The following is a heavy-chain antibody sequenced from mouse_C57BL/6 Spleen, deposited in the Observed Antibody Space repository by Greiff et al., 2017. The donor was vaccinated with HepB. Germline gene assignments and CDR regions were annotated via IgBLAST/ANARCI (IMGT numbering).Heavy chain of an antibody. CDR1: GYSFTDYN. D-gene: IGHD1-1*01. Sequence: EVKVVESGPELVKPGASVKISCKASGYSFTDYNMNWVKPSNGKSLEWIGVINPNYGTTSYNPKFKGKATLTVDQSSSTAYMQLNSLTSEDSAVYYCARLRNYYGISFDYWGQGTTLTVSS. V-gene: IGHV1-39*01. CDR3: ARLRNYYGISFDY. J-gene: IGHJ2*01. CDR2: INPNYGTT.